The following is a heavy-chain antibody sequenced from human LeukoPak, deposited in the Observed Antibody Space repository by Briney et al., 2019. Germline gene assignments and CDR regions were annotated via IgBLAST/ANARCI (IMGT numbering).Heavy chain of an antibody. V-gene: IGHV3-23*01. CDR1: GFTFTDAW. CDR3: AKGNSPFDY. Sequence: PGGSLRLSCAASGFTFTDAWMSWVRQAPGKGLEWVSAISANGGGTYYADSVKGRFTISRDNSKNTLYLQMNSLRAEDTAVYYCAKGNSPFDYWGQGTLVTVSS. CDR2: ISANGGGT. J-gene: IGHJ4*02. D-gene: IGHD5-18*01.